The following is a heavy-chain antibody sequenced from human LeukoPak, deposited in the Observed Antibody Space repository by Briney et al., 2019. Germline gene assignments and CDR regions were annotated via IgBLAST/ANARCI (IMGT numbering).Heavy chain of an antibody. Sequence: SETLSLTCTVSGGSIGSSSYYWGWIRQPPGKGLEWIGSIYYSGSTYYNPSLKSRVTISVDTSKNQFSLKLSSVTAADTAVYYCARREVTMVRGVTNWFDPWGQGTLVTVSS. J-gene: IGHJ5*02. D-gene: IGHD3-10*01. V-gene: IGHV4-39*01. CDR2: IYYSGST. CDR3: ARREVTMVRGVTNWFDP. CDR1: GGSIGSSSYY.